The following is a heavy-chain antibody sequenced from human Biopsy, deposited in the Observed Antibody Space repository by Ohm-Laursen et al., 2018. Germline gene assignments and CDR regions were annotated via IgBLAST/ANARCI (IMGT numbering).Heavy chain of an antibody. CDR1: GFTFSSYT. CDR3: AKAGRSSWYDS. Sequence: SLRLSCSASGFTFSSYTMSWVRQAPGKGLEWVSDISSSGGSAYYADSVNGRFTISRDNSKNTLYLQMNSLRAEDTAVYYCAKAGRSSWYDSWGQGTLVTVSS. V-gene: IGHV3-23*01. CDR2: ISSSGGSA. D-gene: IGHD6-13*01. J-gene: IGHJ5*01.